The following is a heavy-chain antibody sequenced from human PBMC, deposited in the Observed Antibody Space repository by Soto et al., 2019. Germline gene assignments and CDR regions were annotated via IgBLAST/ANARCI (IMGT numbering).Heavy chain of an antibody. CDR1: GFTFSSYA. D-gene: IGHD6-13*01. J-gene: IGHJ5*02. V-gene: IGHV3-23*01. CDR3: AKAKGYSSSRWGFDP. Sequence: GGSLRLSCAASGFTFSSYAMSWVRQAPGKGLEWVSAISGSGGSTYYADSVKGRFTISRDNSKNTLYLQMNSLRAEDTAVYYWAKAKGYSSSRWGFDPWGQGTLVTVSS. CDR2: ISGSGGST.